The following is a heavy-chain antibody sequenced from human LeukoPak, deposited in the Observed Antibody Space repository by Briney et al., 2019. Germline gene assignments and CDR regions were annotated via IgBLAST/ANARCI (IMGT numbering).Heavy chain of an antibody. J-gene: IGHJ4*02. Sequence: GASVKVSCKASGYTFTSYGISWVRQAPGQGLEWMGWISAYNGNTNYAQKLQGRVTMTTDTSTSTAYMELRSLRSDDTAVYYCARDKGSPYYYDSSGCDYWGQGTLVTVSS. CDR3: ARDKGSPYYYDSSGCDY. CDR1: GYTFTSYG. D-gene: IGHD3-22*01. CDR2: ISAYNGNT. V-gene: IGHV1-18*01.